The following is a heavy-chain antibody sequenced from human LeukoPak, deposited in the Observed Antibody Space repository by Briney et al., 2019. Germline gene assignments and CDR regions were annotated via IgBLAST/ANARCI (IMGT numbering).Heavy chain of an antibody. J-gene: IGHJ6*02. CDR3: ARGYCGGDCSGVYYYGMDV. D-gene: IGHD2-21*02. CDR1: GFSFSDHW. V-gene: IGHV3-7*01. CDR2: IKKDGSEQ. Sequence: GGSLRLSCVASGFSFSDHWMNWFRQAPGKGLEWVATIKKDGSEQYYVDSMKGRLTISRDNAKNSVYLQIHNLRAEDTAVYYCARGYCGGDCSGVYYYGMDVWGQGTTVTVSS.